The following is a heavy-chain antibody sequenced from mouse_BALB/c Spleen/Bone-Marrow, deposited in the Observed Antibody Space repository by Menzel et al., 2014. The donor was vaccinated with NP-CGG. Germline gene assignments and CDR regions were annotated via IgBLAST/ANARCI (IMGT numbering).Heavy chain of an antibody. CDR3: APMYDGCYMFAY. D-gene: IGHD2-3*01. J-gene: IGHJ3*01. V-gene: IGHV1S137*01. CDR1: GYTFTDYA. CDR2: ISTYYGDT. Sequence: QVQLQQSGAELVRPGVSVKISCKGSGYTFTDYAMHWVKQSHAKSLEWIGVISTYYGDTNYNQKFEGKATMTVDKSSSTAYMELARLTSEDSAIYYCAPMYDGCYMFAYWGQGTLVTVSA.